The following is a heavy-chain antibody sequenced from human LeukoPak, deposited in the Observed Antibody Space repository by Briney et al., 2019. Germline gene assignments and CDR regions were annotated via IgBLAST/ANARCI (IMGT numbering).Heavy chain of an antibody. V-gene: IGHV1-2*02. CDR2: INPNSGGT. Sequence: ASVKVSCKASGYTLTGYYMYWVRQAPGQGLEWMGWINPNSGGTNYAQKFQGRVTMTRDTSISTAYMELSRLRSDDTAVYYCARDIVMVTYWFDPWGQGTLVTVSS. J-gene: IGHJ5*02. CDR1: GYTLTGYY. D-gene: IGHD5-18*01. CDR3: ARDIVMVTYWFDP.